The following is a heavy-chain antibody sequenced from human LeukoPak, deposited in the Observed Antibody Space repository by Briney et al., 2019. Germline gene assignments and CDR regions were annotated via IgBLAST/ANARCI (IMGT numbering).Heavy chain of an antibody. V-gene: IGHV3-66*01. CDR2: IYSGGAT. J-gene: IGHJ1*01. Sequence: PGGSLGLSCAASGFTFSSYWMSWVRQAPGKGLEWVSVIYSGGATYYADSVKGRFTISRDNSKNTLYLQMNRLRAEDTAVYYCVKEGITGTTPLQHWGQGTLVTVSS. D-gene: IGHD1-7*01. CDR1: GFTFSSYW. CDR3: VKEGITGTTPLQH.